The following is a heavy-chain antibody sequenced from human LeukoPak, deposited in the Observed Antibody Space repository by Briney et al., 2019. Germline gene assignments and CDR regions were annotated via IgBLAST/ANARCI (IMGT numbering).Heavy chain of an antibody. CDR2: INHSGST. V-gene: IGHV4-34*09. CDR1: GGSFSGYY. Sequence: SETLSLTCAVYGGSFSGYYWSWIRQPPGKGLEWIGEINHSGSTYYNPSLKSRVTISVDTSKNQFSLKLSSVTAADTAVYYCARINWNYAHYFDYWGQGTLVTVSS. J-gene: IGHJ4*02. D-gene: IGHD1-7*01. CDR3: ARINWNYAHYFDY.